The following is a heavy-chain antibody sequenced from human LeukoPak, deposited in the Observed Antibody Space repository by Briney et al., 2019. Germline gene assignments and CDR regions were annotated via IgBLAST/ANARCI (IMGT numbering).Heavy chain of an antibody. D-gene: IGHD3-3*01. Sequence: GGSLRLSCAASGFTFSSYWMSWVRQPPGKGLVWVSRINSDGSSTSYADSVKGRFTISRDNAKNTPYLQMNSLRAEDTAVYYCARDLTIFGVVIGKIYYYYGMDVWGQGTTVTVSS. CDR1: GFTFSSYW. V-gene: IGHV3-74*01. CDR2: INSDGSST. J-gene: IGHJ6*02. CDR3: ARDLTIFGVVIGKIYYYYGMDV.